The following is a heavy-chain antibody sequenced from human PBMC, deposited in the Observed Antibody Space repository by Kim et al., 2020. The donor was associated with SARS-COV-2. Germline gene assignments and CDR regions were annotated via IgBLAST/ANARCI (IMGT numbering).Heavy chain of an antibody. V-gene: IGHV3-49*02. J-gene: IGHJ4*02. D-gene: IGHD6-6*01. Sequence: EDATSVKGRFPISRDNSKSIAYRQMNSLKTEDPAVYYCTRGRDGSSSVDNWGQGTLVTVSS. CDR3: TRGRDGSSSVDN.